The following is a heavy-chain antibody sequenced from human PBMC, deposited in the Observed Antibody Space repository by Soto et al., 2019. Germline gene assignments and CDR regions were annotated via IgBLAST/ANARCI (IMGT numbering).Heavy chain of an antibody. CDR2: ISSTSTYI. CDR3: ATEGDSSSWYGNWFDP. Sequence: EVHLVESGGGLVKPAGSLRLSCEASGFNFSSYTMNWVRQAPGKGLEWVSSISSTSTYIYYAASVKGRFTISRDNAKNSLYLPMNSLRAEDTAVYYCATEGDSSSWYGNWFDPWGQGTLVTVSS. CDR1: GFNFSSYT. V-gene: IGHV3-21*01. D-gene: IGHD6-13*01. J-gene: IGHJ5*02.